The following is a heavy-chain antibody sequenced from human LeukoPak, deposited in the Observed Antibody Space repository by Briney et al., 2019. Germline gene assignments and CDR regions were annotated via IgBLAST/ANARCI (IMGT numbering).Heavy chain of an antibody. CDR1: GFTFSSYA. J-gene: IGHJ6*04. CDR3: AKDTNRRTASSMDV. D-gene: IGHD1-14*01. Sequence: GGSLRLSCAASGFTFSSYAMSWVRQAPGKGLEWVSAISGSGGSTYYADSVKGRFTISRDNSKNTLYLQMNSLRAEDTALYYCAKDTNRRTASSMDVWGKGTTVTISS. CDR2: ISGSGGST. V-gene: IGHV3-23*01.